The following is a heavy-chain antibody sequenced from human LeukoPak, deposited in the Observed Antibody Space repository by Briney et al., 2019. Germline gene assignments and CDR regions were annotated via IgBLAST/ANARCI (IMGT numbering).Heavy chain of an antibody. D-gene: IGHD6-13*01. Sequence: GGSLRLSCAAAGFTFSSYAMNWVRQAPGKGLEWVSAINGGGGSTYYADSVKGRFTISRDNSKNTLFLQMNSLRAEDTAIYYCVKGPLVRLDYWGQGTLVTVSS. CDR2: INGGGGST. J-gene: IGHJ4*02. CDR3: VKGPLVRLDY. V-gene: IGHV3-23*01. CDR1: GFTFSSYA.